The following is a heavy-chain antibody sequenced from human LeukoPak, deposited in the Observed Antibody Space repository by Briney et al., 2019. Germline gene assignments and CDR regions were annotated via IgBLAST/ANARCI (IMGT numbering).Heavy chain of an antibody. Sequence: GASVKVSCKASGGTFSSYAISWVRQAPGQGLEWMGGIIPIFGTANYAQKLQGRVTITADESTSTAYMELSSLRSEDTAVYYCARDRMGYYDSSGYYGEGFDYWGQGTLVTVSS. D-gene: IGHD3-22*01. J-gene: IGHJ4*02. CDR2: IIPIFGTA. CDR3: ARDRMGYYDSSGYYGEGFDY. CDR1: GGTFSSYA. V-gene: IGHV1-69*13.